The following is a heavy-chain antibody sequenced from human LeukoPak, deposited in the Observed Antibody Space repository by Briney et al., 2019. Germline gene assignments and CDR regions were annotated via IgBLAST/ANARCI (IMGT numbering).Heavy chain of an antibody. CDR3: ARANRRHSGYDL. V-gene: IGHV1-2*02. J-gene: IGHJ4*02. D-gene: IGHD5-12*01. CDR1: GYTFTGYY. Sequence: ASVKVSCKASGYTFTGYYMHWVRQAPGQGLEWMGWINPNSGGTNYAQEFQGRVTMTRDTSISTAYMELSRLRSDDTAVYYCARANRRHSGYDLWGQGTLVTVSS. CDR2: INPNSGGT.